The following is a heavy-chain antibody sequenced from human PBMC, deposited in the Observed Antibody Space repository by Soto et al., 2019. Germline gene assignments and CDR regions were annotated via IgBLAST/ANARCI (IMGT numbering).Heavy chain of an antibody. CDR3: AKEALLGYGDYLDY. J-gene: IGHJ4*02. V-gene: IGHV3-23*01. D-gene: IGHD4-17*01. CDR1: GFAFSGYA. Sequence: GGSLRLSCAASGFAFSGYAMSWVRQAPGKGRDGVSAIGGSGGSTYYADFGKGGFTFSRDNSKNTRYLQMNSLGAEDRAVYYCAKEALLGYGDYLDYWGPGTPVTVSS. CDR2: IGGSGGST.